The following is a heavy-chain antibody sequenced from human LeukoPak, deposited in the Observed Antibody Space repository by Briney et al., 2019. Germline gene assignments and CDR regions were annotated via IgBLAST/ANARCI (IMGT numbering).Heavy chain of an antibody. CDR3: ARAGDCSSTSCEGAIDY. Sequence: ASAKVSCKASGYTFTSYYMHWVRQAPGQGLEWMGIINPSGGSTSYAQKFQGRVTMTRDTSTSTVYMELSSLRSEDTAVYYCARAGDCSSTSCEGAIDYWGQGTLVTVSS. CDR1: GYTFTSYY. D-gene: IGHD2-2*01. CDR2: INPSGGST. V-gene: IGHV1-46*01. J-gene: IGHJ4*02.